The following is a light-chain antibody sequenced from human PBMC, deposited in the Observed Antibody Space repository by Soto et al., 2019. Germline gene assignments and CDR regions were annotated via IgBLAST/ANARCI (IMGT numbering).Light chain of an antibody. J-gene: IGLJ1*01. CDR3: SSYTSSSTGV. CDR2: EVN. Sequence: QSALAQPASVSGSPGHSITISCTGTSSDVGVYNYVSWYQQHPGKAPKLMIYEVNYRPSGGSNRSSGSKSANTASLTISGLQAEDEADYYCSSYTSSSTGVFGTGTKVTVL. V-gene: IGLV2-14*01. CDR1: SSDVGVYNY.